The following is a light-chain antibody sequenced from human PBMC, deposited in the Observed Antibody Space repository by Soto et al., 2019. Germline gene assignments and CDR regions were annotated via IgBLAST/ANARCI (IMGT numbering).Light chain of an antibody. CDR3: QQYGSSPLT. V-gene: IGKV3-20*01. CDR2: GAS. J-gene: IGKJ4*01. CDR1: QSVTSSY. Sequence: EIVLTQSPATLSLSPGERSTLSCRSSQSVTSSYLAWYQQQPGQAPRLLIYGASSRATGIPDRFSGSGSGTDFSLTISRLEPEDFAVYYCQQYGSSPLTFGGGTKVDI.